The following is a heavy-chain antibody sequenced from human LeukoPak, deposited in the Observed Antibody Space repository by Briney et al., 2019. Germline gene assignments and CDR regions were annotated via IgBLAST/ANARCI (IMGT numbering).Heavy chain of an antibody. CDR2: INHSGST. J-gene: IGHJ5*02. CDR1: GGSFSAYY. V-gene: IGHV4-34*01. Sequence: SETLSLTCAVYGGSFSAYYWSWIRQPPGKGLEWIGEINHSGSTNYNPSLKSRVTISVDTSKNQFSLKVRSVTAADTAVYYCARDGEVLSSSWFWFDPWGQGALVTVSS. CDR3: ARDGEVLSSSWFWFDP. D-gene: IGHD6-13*01.